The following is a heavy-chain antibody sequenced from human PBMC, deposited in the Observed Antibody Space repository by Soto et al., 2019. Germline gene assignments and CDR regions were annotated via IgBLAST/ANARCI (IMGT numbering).Heavy chain of an antibody. D-gene: IGHD6-6*01. Sequence: GGSLRLSCAASGFTFSSYGMHWVRQAPGKGLEWVAVIWYDGSNKYYADSVKGRFTISRDNSKNTLYLQMNSLRAEDTAVYYCAKDREYPRDYFHYWGQGTLVTVSS. V-gene: IGHV3-33*06. CDR3: AKDREYPRDYFHY. J-gene: IGHJ4*02. CDR1: GFTFSSYG. CDR2: IWYDGSNK.